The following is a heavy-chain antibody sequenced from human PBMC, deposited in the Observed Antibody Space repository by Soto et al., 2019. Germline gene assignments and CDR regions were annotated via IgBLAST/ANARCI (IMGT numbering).Heavy chain of an antibody. D-gene: IGHD6-19*01. CDR3: ARAYSTGWYYFDY. CDR2: INPSGGST. J-gene: IGHJ4*02. Sequence: ASVKVSCKASGYTFTSYYMHWVRQAPGQGLEWMGIINPSGGSTSYAQKFQGRVTMTRDTSTSTVYMELNSLRAEDTAVYYCARAYSTGWYYFDYWGQGTLVTVSS. V-gene: IGHV1-46*01. CDR1: GYTFTSYY.